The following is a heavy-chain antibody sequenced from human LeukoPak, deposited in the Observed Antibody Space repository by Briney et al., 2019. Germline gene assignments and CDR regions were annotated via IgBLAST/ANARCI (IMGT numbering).Heavy chain of an antibody. CDR3: ARDMPYNWFDP. V-gene: IGHV4-38-2*02. Sequence: PSETLSLTCAVSGYSISSGNYWGWIRQPPGKGLEWIGNILHSGSTYYNPSLKSRVTISVDTSKNQFSLKLSSVTAADTAVYYCARDMPYNWFDPWGQGTLVTVSS. D-gene: IGHD2-2*01. CDR1: GYSISSGNY. CDR2: ILHSGST. J-gene: IGHJ5*02.